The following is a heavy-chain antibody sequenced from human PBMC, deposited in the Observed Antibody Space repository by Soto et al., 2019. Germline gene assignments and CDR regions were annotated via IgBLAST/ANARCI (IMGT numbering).Heavy chain of an antibody. J-gene: IGHJ4*02. D-gene: IGHD6-25*01. V-gene: IGHV3-23*01. CDR3: AKGVRLRASGHSDY. Sequence: PGGSLRLSCAASGFTFSSYAMSWVRQAPGKGLEWVSGISGSGDNSYYADSVKGRFTISRDNSKNTLYLQLSSLRAEETAVYYCAKGVRLRASGHSDYWGQGTLVTVSS. CDR2: ISGSGDNS. CDR1: GFTFSSYA.